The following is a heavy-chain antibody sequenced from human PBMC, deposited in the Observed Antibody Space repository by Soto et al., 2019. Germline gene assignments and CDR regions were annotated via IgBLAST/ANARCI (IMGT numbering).Heavy chain of an antibody. CDR2: ISPKGTYR. CDR3: SRGGGGGLFDL. Sequence: GGSLRLSCATSGFTFSDYYMSWIRQAPGKGLEFVSYISPKGTYRTYADSVKGRFTISRDNAENSLYLQVNSLRAEDTAVYYCSRGGGGGLFDLWGQGTLVTVSS. J-gene: IGHJ5*02. V-gene: IGHV3-11*06. D-gene: IGHD2-21*01. CDR1: GFTFSDYY.